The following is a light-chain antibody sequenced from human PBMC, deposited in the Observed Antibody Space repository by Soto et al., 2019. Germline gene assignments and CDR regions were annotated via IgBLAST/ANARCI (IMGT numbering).Light chain of an antibody. J-gene: IGLJ1*01. V-gene: IGLV2-8*01. CDR3: SSSAGSNNFV. CDR1: SSDVGGYNY. CDR2: EVS. Sequence: ALTPPPSASGSPVQSVPISCTGTSSDVGGYNYVSWYQQHPGKAPKLMIYEVSKRPSGVPDRFSASKSGNTASLTVSGLQAEDEADYYCSSSAGSNNFVFGTGTKVTVL.